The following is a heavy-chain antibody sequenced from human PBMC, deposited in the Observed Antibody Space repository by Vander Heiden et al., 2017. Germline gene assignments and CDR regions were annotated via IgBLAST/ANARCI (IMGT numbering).Heavy chain of an antibody. CDR2: INPSLGRT. Sequence: QVQLGQSGAEVKQPGASVKVSCKASGYTFDDYYIHWVRRAAGQGLEWIGLINPSLGRTNYAQAFQDRLTITRDTSTSTVYMELSRLTSEDTAVYYCARDIYDFDYWGQGTLVAVSS. CDR3: ARDIYDFDY. D-gene: IGHD3-3*01. V-gene: IGHV1-46*02. CDR1: GYTFDDYY. J-gene: IGHJ4*02.